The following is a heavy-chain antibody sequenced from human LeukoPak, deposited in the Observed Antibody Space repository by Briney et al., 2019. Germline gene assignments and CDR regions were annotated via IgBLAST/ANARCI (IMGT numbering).Heavy chain of an antibody. V-gene: IGHV3-73*01. D-gene: IGHD6-19*01. Sequence: GESLKLSCAASGFNFSGAAMHWARQASGKGLEWVGRIRSKANSYVATFAASVKGRFTISRDDANNTVHLHMNSLKAEDTAVYYCFVAEVGYWGQGTLVTVSS. CDR2: IRSKANSYVA. CDR1: GFNFSGAA. J-gene: IGHJ4*02. CDR3: FVAEVGY.